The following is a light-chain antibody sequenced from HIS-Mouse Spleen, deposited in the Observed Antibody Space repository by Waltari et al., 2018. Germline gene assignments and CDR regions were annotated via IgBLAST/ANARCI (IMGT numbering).Light chain of an antibody. J-gene: IGLJ2*01. CDR3: SSYTSSNTVV. V-gene: IGLV2-11*01. CDR2: DVS. Sequence: QSALTQPRSVSGSPGQSVTISCTGTSSDVGGYNYVSCYQQHPGKAPKRMIYDVSKRPSGVPDRFSGSKSGNPASLTISGLQAEDEADYYCSSYTSSNTVVFGGGTKLTVL. CDR1: SSDVGGYNY.